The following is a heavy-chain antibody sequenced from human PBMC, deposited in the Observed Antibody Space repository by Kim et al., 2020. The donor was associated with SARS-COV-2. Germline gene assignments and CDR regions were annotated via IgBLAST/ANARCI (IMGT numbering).Heavy chain of an antibody. Sequence: KSRVTLSVDTSKNQFSLKLSSVTAADTAVYYCARHRGYCSGGSCYHWFDPWGQGTLVTVSS. V-gene: IGHV4-39*01. CDR3: ARHRGYCSGGSCYHWFDP. J-gene: IGHJ5*02. D-gene: IGHD2-15*01.